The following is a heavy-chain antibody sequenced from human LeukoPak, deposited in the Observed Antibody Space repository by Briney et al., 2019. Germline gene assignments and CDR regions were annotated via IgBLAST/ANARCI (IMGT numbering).Heavy chain of an antibody. CDR1: GFTFSDYY. J-gene: IGHJ6*02. V-gene: IGHV3-11*04. CDR2: ISSSGSTI. D-gene: IGHD1-7*01. CDR3: ARPTGGGWGPAAGWSYNWNYVSSYYYYYGMDV. Sequence: PGGSLRLSCAASGFTFSDYYMSWIRQAPGKGLEWVSYISSSGSTIYYADSVKGRFTISRDNAKNSLYLQMNSLRAEDTAVYYCARPTGGGWGPAAGWSYNWNYVSSYYYYYGMDVWGQGTTVTVSS.